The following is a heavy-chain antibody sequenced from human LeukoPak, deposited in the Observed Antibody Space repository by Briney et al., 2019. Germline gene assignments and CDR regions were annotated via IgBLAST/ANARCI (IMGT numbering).Heavy chain of an antibody. V-gene: IGHV3-23*01. Sequence: GGSLRLSCAASGFTFRSYGMSWVRQAPGEGLECVSTITESGGGAYYADSVKGRFTISRDNSKNTVYLQMNSPRAEDTAVYYCAKSGPYYFDYWGQGTLVTVSS. J-gene: IGHJ4*02. CDR3: AKSGPYYFDY. CDR2: ITESGGGA. CDR1: GFTFRSYG.